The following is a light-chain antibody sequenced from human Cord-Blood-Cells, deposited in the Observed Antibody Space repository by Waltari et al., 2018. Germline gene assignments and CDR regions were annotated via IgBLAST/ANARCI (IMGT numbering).Light chain of an antibody. J-gene: IGLJ1*01. CDR3: CSYAGSNYV. V-gene: IGLV2-23*02. CDR1: STAVGCYNL. Sequence: QSALTQPASVSGSPGQSITISCPGTSTAVGCYNLVSWYQQHPGKAPKLMIYEVSKRPSVVSNRFSCSKSGNTASLTISGLQAEDEADYYCCSYAGSNYVFGTGTKVTVL. CDR2: EVS.